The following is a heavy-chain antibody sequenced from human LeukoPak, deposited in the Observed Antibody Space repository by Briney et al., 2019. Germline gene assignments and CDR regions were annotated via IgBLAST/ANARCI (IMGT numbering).Heavy chain of an antibody. Sequence: GGSLRLSCAASGFTFSSYEMNWVRQAPGKGLEWVSSISSSSSYIYYADSVKGRFTISRDNAKNSLYLQMNSLRAEDTAVYYCARDRGYYDSSGYYMDVWGKGTTVTISS. CDR2: ISSSSSYI. V-gene: IGHV3-21*01. D-gene: IGHD3-22*01. J-gene: IGHJ6*03. CDR1: GFTFSSYE. CDR3: ARDRGYYDSSGYYMDV.